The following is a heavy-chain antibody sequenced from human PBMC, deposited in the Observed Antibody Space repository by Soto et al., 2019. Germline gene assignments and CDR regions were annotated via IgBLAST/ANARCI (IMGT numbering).Heavy chain of an antibody. V-gene: IGHV1-18*04. CDR2: ISAYNGNT. J-gene: IGHJ5*02. Sequence: GASVKVSCKASGYTFTSYGISWVRQAPGQGLEWMGWISAYNGNTNYAQKLQGRVTMTTDTSTSTAYMELRSLRSDDTAVYYCARAAGRYSSSIRNWFDPWGQGTLVTVSS. CDR1: GYTFTSYG. CDR3: ARAAGRYSSSIRNWFDP. D-gene: IGHD6-6*01.